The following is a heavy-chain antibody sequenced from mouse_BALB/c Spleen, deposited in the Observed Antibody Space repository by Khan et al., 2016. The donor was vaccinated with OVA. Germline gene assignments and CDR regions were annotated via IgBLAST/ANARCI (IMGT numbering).Heavy chain of an antibody. CDR1: GFTFSTYG. CDR2: VSTGGSYT. Sequence: EVQLVESGGDLVKPGGSLKLSCAASGFTFSTYGMSWVRQAPDKRLEWVATVSTGGSYTYYPDSVKGRFTISRDHAKNTLYLQMSSLMSEYTAMFYCTRLAYYYDSEGFAYWGQGTLVTVSA. CDR3: TRLAYYYDSEGFAY. J-gene: IGHJ3*01. V-gene: IGHV5-6*01. D-gene: IGHD1-1*01.